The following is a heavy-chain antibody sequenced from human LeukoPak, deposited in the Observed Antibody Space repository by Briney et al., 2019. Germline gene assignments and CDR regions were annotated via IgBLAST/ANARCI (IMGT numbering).Heavy chain of an antibody. CDR3: ARLRITMIVVVIDY. CDR1: GGSISSGSYY. CDR2: IYTSGST. V-gene: IGHV4-61*02. D-gene: IGHD3-22*01. J-gene: IGHJ4*02. Sequence: PSETLSLTCTVSGGSISSGSYYWSWIRQPAGKGLEWIGRIYTSGSTNYNPSLKSRVTISVDTSKNQFSLKLSSVTAADTAVYYCARLRITMIVVVIDYWGQGTLVTVSS.